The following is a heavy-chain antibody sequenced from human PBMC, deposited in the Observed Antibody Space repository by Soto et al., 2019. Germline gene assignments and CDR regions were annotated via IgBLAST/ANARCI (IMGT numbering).Heavy chain of an antibody. J-gene: IGHJ1*01. V-gene: IGHV4-61*01. D-gene: IGHD6-13*01. CDR1: GGSVSSGSYY. CDR2: IYYSGST. Sequence: SETLSLTCTVSGGSVSSGSYYWSWIRQPPGKGLEWIGYIYYSGSTNYNPSLKSRVTISVDTSKNQFSLKLSSVTAADTAVYYCARWGPVIAEAGSEYFQHWGQGTLVTVSS. CDR3: ARWGPVIAEAGSEYFQH.